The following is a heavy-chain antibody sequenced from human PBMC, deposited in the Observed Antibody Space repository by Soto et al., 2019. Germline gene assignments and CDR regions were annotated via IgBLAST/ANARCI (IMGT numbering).Heavy chain of an antibody. D-gene: IGHD5-12*01. CDR3: ARDLGGYDTTGDYYYYGMDV. Sequence: QVQLQESGPGLVKPSETLSLTCTVSGGSISSYYWSWIRQPPGKGLEWIGYIYYSGSTNYNPSLKSRVTISVDTSKNQFSLKLSSVTAAATAVYYCARDLGGYDTTGDYYYYGMDVWGQGTTVTVSS. J-gene: IGHJ6*02. CDR2: IYYSGST. V-gene: IGHV4-59*01. CDR1: GGSISSYY.